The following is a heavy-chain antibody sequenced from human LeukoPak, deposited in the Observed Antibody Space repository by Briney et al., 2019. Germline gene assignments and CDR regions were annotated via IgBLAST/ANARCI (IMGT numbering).Heavy chain of an antibody. CDR1: GFTFSSYD. J-gene: IGHJ2*01. CDR3: ARVQGLDFRWYFDL. V-gene: IGHV3-13*01. CDR2: IGTAGDT. Sequence: GESLKISCAASGFTFSSYDMHWVRQATGKGLEWVSAIGTAGDTYYPGSVKGRFTISRENAKNSLYLQMNSLRAGDTAVYYCARVQGLDFRWYFDLWGRGTLVTVSS.